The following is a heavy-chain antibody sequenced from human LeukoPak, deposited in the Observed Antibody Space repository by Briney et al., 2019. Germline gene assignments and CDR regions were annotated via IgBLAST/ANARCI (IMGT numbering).Heavy chain of an antibody. V-gene: IGHV4-34*01. Sequence: SETLSLTCAVYGGSFSGYYWSWIRQPPGKGLEWIGEINHSGSTNYNPSLKSRVTISVATSKNQFSLKLSSVTAADTAVYYCARGSGPCGGDCYPFDYWGQGTLVTVSS. CDR3: ARGSGPCGGDCYPFDY. CDR1: GGSFSGYY. D-gene: IGHD2-21*02. J-gene: IGHJ4*02. CDR2: INHSGST.